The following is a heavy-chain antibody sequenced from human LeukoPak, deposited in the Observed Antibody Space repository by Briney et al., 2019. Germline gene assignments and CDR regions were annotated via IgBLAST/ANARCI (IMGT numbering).Heavy chain of an antibody. V-gene: IGHV4-61*07. CDR2: IYHTGST. Sequence: REPPGKGQEFSLNIYHTGSTNYNPSLSSRVTISIDTAKNQFSLKLTSVTAADTAVYYCARRGRNSSGWQDYLWGQGTLVTVSS. CDR3: ARRGRNSSGWQDYL. J-gene: IGHJ4*02. D-gene: IGHD6-25*01.